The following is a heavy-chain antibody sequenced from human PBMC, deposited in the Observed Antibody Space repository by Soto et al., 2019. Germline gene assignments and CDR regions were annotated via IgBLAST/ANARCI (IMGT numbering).Heavy chain of an antibody. CDR2: ISARTGYT. D-gene: IGHD3-10*01. Sequence: QVQLVQSGPEVKKPGASVKVSCKASGYTFSNYDFIWVRQAPGQGPEWLGWISARTGYTNYAQKFQGRVTMTRDTSTSTAYMELRSLTSDDTAVYFCAREVVIMVRGVIRTNNWFDTWGQGTLVTVSS. V-gene: IGHV1-18*01. CDR3: AREVVIMVRGVIRTNNWFDT. J-gene: IGHJ5*02. CDR1: GYTFSNYD.